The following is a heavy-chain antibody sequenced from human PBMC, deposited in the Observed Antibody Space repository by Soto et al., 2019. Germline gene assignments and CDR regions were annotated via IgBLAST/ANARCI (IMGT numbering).Heavy chain of an antibody. J-gene: IGHJ6*02. CDR3: ARDLYYYGSGPLHYYGMDV. CDR2: IYYSGST. V-gene: IGHV4-61*01. D-gene: IGHD3-10*01. Sequence: KLSETLSLTCTVSGGSVSSGSYYWSWIRQPPGKGLEWIGYIYYSGSTNYNPSLKSRVTISVDTSKNQFSLKLSSVTAADTAVYYCARDLYYYGSGPLHYYGMDVWGQGTTVTVSS. CDR1: GGSVSSGSYY.